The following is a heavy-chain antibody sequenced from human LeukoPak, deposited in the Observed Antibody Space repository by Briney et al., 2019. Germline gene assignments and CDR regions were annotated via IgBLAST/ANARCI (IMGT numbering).Heavy chain of an antibody. CDR1: GFTFSSYS. CDR2: IKQDGSEK. Sequence: PGGSLRLSCTASGFTFSSYSMNWVRQAPGKGLEWVANIKQDGSEKYYVDSVKGRFTISRDNAKNSLYLQMNSLRAEDTAVYYCARDPSSSWDNRPGGWFDPWGQGTLVTVSS. J-gene: IGHJ5*02. CDR3: ARDPSSSWDNRPGGWFDP. V-gene: IGHV3-7*01. D-gene: IGHD6-13*01.